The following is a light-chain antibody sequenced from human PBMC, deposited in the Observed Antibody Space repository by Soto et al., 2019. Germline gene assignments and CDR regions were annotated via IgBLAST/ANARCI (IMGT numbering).Light chain of an antibody. Sequence: EILLMQSPDTLSLSPGQRATLSCRASQSVSKNYLAWYQQKLGQAPRLLIYGASSRVAGVPDRFSGSGSGTDFTLTVSRLEPEDFAVFYWQQYVTSPPTFGQGTLLEIK. CDR2: GAS. V-gene: IGKV3-20*01. CDR1: QSVSKNY. CDR3: QQYVTSPPT. J-gene: IGKJ2*01.